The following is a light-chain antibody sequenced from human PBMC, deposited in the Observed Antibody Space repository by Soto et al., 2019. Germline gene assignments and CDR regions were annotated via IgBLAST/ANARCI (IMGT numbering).Light chain of an antibody. CDR1: QSFRGL. J-gene: IGKJ5*01. CDR2: DAY. CDR3: QQRHMWPIT. V-gene: IGKV3-11*01. Sequence: DIVLPQSPGTLYLSPGERATLSCRASQSFRGLLAWYQQKPGQAPRLLIYDAYNRATGIPPRFSGSGSGTDFTLTISSLEPEDSAVYYCQQRHMWPITFGQGTRLEIK.